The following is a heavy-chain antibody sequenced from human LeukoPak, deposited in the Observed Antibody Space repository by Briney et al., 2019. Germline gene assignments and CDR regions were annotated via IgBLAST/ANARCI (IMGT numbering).Heavy chain of an antibody. D-gene: IGHD3-9*01. CDR3: ARGLYFDWLPTTGYFDY. CDR1: GFTFSSYG. J-gene: IGHJ4*02. Sequence: PGGSLRLSCAASGFTFSSYGMHWVRQAPGKGLEWVAVIWYDGSNKYYADSVKGRFTISRDNSKNTLYLQMNSLRAEDTAVYYCARGLYFDWLPTTGYFDYWGQGTLVTVSS. V-gene: IGHV3-33*01. CDR2: IWYDGSNK.